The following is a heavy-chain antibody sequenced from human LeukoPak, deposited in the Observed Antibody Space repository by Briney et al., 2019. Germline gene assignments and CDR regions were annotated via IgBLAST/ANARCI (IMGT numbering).Heavy chain of an antibody. V-gene: IGHV4-39*07. J-gene: IGHJ4*02. CDR1: GGSISSSSYY. CDR2: IYYSGST. Sequence: SETLSLTCTVSGGSISSSSYYWGWIRQPPGKGLKWIGSIYYSGSTYYNPSLKSRVTISVDTSKSQFSLKLSSVTAADTAVYYCARVVPAAIGGTDYWGQGTLVTVSS. CDR3: ARVVPAAIGGTDY. D-gene: IGHD2-2*02.